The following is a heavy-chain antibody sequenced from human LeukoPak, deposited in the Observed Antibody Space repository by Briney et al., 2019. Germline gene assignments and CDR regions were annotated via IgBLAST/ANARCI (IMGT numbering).Heavy chain of an antibody. J-gene: IGHJ4*02. V-gene: IGHV4-59*08. Sequence: PSETLSLTCTVSGGSISNYYWSWLRQPPGKGLAWIGHIYYSGATKYNPSLKSRITISVDTSKNQFSLMLSYVTAADTAVYYCARFGITVVRGGKYYFDYWGQGTLVTVSS. CDR1: GGSISNYY. CDR2: IYYSGAT. D-gene: IGHD3-10*01. CDR3: ARFGITVVRGGKYYFDY.